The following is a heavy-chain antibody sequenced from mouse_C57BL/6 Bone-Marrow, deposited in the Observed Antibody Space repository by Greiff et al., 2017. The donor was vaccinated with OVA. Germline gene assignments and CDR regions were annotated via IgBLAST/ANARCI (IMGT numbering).Heavy chain of an antibody. D-gene: IGHD2-10*02. J-gene: IGHJ1*03. CDR3: ARGGYGNPGCWYFDV. V-gene: IGHV1-55*01. CDR2: IYPGSGST. Sequence: QVQLQQPGAELVKPGASVKMSCKASGYTFTSYWITWVKQRPGQGLEWIGDIYPGSGSTNYNEKFKSKATLTVDTSSSTAYMQLSSLTSEDSAVYYCARGGYGNPGCWYFDVWGTGTTVTVSS. CDR1: GYTFTSYW.